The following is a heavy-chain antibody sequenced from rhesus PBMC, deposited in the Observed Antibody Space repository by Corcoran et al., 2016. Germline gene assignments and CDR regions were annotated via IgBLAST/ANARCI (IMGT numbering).Heavy chain of an antibody. V-gene: IGHV4S11*01. D-gene: IGHD2-27*01. Sequence: QVQLQESGPGLVKPLETLSLTCAVSGGSISSNYWSWIRQPPGKGLEWIGYIYGSGKSTTYNPSRKRRVTLSLDTSKKQFSLKMTSVTAADTAVYYCARDAMRFTPTNSLDVWGRGVLVTVSS. CDR1: GGSISSNY. CDR3: ARDAMRFTPTNSLDV. J-gene: IGHJ5-2*02. CDR2: IYGSGKST.